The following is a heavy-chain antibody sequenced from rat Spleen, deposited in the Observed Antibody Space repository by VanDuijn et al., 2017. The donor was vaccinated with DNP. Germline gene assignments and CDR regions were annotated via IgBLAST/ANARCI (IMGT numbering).Heavy chain of an antibody. Sequence: EVQLVESGGGLVQPGRSLKLSCAASGFTFSNYYMAWVRQAPKKGLEWVATISTSGSRPYYPDSVKGRFTISRDNAKSSLYLQMNSLKSEDTATYYCASWAPIAPISTSNYWGQGVMVTVSS. CDR3: ASWAPIAPISTSNY. J-gene: IGHJ2*01. CDR2: ISTSGSRP. CDR1: GFTFSNYY. V-gene: IGHV5-25*01. D-gene: IGHD1-2*01.